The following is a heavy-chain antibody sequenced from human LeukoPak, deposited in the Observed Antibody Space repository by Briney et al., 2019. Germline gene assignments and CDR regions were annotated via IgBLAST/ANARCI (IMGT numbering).Heavy chain of an antibody. Sequence: GGSLRLSCAASGLTFSTSGMHWVRQAPGKGLEWVAFIWSDGSNKYHADSVKGRFTISRDNSKDTLYLQMNSLRAEDTAVYYCARDKGTTCIDNWGQGALVTVSS. D-gene: IGHD4-17*01. CDR1: GLTFSTSG. J-gene: IGHJ4*02. V-gene: IGHV3-33*01. CDR2: IWSDGSNK. CDR3: ARDKGTTCIDN.